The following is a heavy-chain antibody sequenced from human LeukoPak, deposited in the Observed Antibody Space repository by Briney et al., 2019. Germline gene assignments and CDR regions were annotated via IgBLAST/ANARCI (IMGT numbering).Heavy chain of an antibody. V-gene: IGHV1-69*13. Sequence: GASVKVSCKASGGTYSSYAISWVRQAPRQGLEWMGGINTIFGTANYAQKFQGRVTITADESTSTAYMELSSLRSEDTAVYYCASSSPDYFDYWGQGTLVTVSS. CDR3: ASSSPDYFDY. CDR1: GGTYSSYA. CDR2: INTIFGTA. J-gene: IGHJ4*02.